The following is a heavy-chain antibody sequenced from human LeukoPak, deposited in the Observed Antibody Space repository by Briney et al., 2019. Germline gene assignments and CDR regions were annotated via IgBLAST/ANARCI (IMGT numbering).Heavy chain of an antibody. V-gene: IGHV4-39*07. CDR3: ARDPPGGIGEYFQH. D-gene: IGHD2-15*01. J-gene: IGHJ1*01. CDR1: GASISNSEFY. CDR2: IYSSGSP. Sequence: SETLSLTCTVSGASISNSEFYWGWIRQAPGKGLEWIGSIYSSGSPYYSPSFKSRATMSIDRSPNHFSLRLTSVTAADTAVYYCARDPPGGIGEYFQHWGQGTLVTVSS.